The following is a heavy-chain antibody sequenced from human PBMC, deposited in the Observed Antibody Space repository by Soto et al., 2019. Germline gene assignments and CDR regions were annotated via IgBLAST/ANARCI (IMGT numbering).Heavy chain of an antibody. CDR3: ARAHCSYYPFLLFDY. CDR2: ISSSGSTI. Sequence: PGGSLRLSCAASGSTFSSYEMNWVRQAPGKGLEWVSYISSSGSTIYYADSVKGRFTISRDNAENSLYLQMNSLSAEDTAVYYCARAHCSYYPFLLFDYWGQGXLVTVYS. J-gene: IGHJ4*02. V-gene: IGHV3-48*03. D-gene: IGHD1-26*01. CDR1: GSTFSSYE.